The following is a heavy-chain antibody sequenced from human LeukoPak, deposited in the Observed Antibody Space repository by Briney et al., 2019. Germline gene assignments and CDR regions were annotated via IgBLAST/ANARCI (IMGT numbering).Heavy chain of an antibody. CDR2: IYYSGST. V-gene: IGHV4-30-4*01. Sequence: PSQTLSLTCTVSVGSISSGDYYWSWIRQPPGKGLEWIGYIYYSGSTYYNPSLKSRVTISVDTSKNQFSLKLSSVTAADTAVYYCARALYDYVWGSYRPHWFDPWGQGTLVTVSS. CDR3: ARALYDYVWGSYRPHWFDP. D-gene: IGHD3-16*02. J-gene: IGHJ5*02. CDR1: VGSISSGDYY.